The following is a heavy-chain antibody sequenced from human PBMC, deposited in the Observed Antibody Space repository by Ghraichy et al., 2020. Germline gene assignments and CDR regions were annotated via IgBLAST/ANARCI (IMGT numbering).Heavy chain of an antibody. V-gene: IGHV4-34*01. CDR3: ARDLGYSSGSDAFDI. D-gene: IGHD6-19*01. Sequence: SETLSLTCAVYGGSFSGYYWSWIRQPPGKGLEWIGEINHSGSTNYNPSLKSRVTISVDTSKNQFSLKLSSVTAADTAVYYCARDLGYSSGSDAFDIWGQGTMVTVSS. CDR1: GGSFSGYY. CDR2: INHSGST. J-gene: IGHJ3*02.